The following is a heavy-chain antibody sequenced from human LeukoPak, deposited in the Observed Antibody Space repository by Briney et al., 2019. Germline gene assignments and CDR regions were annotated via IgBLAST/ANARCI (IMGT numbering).Heavy chain of an antibody. CDR3: ARDRGGGSHAFDI. Sequence: GGSLRLSCAASGFTFSSDSMNWVRQAPGKGLEWVSSISSSSSYIYYADSVKGRFTISRDNAKNSLYLQMNSLRAEDTAVYYCARDRGGGSHAFDIWGQGTMATVSS. J-gene: IGHJ3*02. D-gene: IGHD3-16*01. CDR2: ISSSSSYI. CDR1: GFTFSSDS. V-gene: IGHV3-21*01.